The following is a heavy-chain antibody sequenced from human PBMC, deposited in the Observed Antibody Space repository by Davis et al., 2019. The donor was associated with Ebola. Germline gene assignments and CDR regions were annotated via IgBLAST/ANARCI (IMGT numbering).Heavy chain of an antibody. J-gene: IGHJ4*02. V-gene: IGHV3-64*01. Sequence: GGSLRLSCAASGFTFSSYGMHWVRQAPGKGLEYVSAISSNGGSTYYANSVKGRFTISRDNSKNTLYLQMGSLRAEDMAVYYCARGLGPAYFDYWGQGTLVTVSS. CDR2: ISSNGGST. CDR1: GFTFSSYG. CDR3: ARGLGPAYFDY. D-gene: IGHD3-16*01.